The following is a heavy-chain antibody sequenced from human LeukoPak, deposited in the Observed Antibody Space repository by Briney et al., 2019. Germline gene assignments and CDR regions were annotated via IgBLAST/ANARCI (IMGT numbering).Heavy chain of an antibody. CDR1: GYTFTIYY. Sequence: EASVKVSCKASGYTFTIYYMHWVRQAPGQGLEWMGIINPSGGSTSYAQKFQGRVTMTRDTSTSTVYMELSSLRSEDTAVYYCARAGSDYYYMDVWGKGTTVTISS. CDR3: ARAGSDYYYMDV. CDR2: INPSGGST. V-gene: IGHV1-46*01. D-gene: IGHD3-10*01. J-gene: IGHJ6*03.